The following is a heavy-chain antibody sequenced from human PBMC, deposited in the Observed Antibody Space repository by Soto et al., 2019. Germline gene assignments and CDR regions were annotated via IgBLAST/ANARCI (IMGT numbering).Heavy chain of an antibody. V-gene: IGHV5-10-1*01. CDR1: GYSFTSYW. CDR2: IDPSDSYT. J-gene: IGHJ6*02. Sequence: SLKISCKGSGYSFTSYWISWVRQMPGKGLEWMGRIDPSDSYTNYSPSFQGHVTISADKSISTAYLQWSSLKASDTAMYYCARQLRYYYGMDVWGQGTTVTVSS. D-gene: IGHD3-3*01. CDR3: ARQLRYYYGMDV.